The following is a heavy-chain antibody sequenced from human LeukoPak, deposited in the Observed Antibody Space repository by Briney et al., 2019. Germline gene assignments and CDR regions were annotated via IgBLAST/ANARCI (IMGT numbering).Heavy chain of an antibody. D-gene: IGHD1-1*01. CDR3: AREIGTPFDY. CDR2: IIPIFGTA. J-gene: IGHJ4*02. Sequence: ASVKVSCKASGYTFTSYYMHWVRQAPGQGLEWMGGIIPIFGTANYAQKFQGRVTITADESTSTAYMELSSLRSEDTAVYYCAREIGTPFDYWGQGTLVTVSS. V-gene: IGHV1-69*13. CDR1: GYTFTSYY.